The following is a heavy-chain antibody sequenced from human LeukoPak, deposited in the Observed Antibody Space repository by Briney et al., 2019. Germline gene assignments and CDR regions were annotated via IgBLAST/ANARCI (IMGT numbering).Heavy chain of an antibody. CDR1: GFAFSSYS. CDR2: ISISSSTI. J-gene: IGHJ3*02. CDR3: ARLWEGGAFDI. V-gene: IGHV3-48*04. Sequence: TGGSLRLSCAASGFAFSSYSMNWGRQAPGRGLEWGSYISISSSTIYYADSVKGRFTISRDNAKNSLYLQMNSLRAEDTAVYYCARLWEGGAFDIWGQGTMVTVSS. D-gene: IGHD1-26*01.